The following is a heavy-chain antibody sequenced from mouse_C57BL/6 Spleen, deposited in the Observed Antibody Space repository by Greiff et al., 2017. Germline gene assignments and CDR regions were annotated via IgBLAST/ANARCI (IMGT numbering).Heavy chain of an antibody. CDR1: GYTFTSYW. CDR2: IHPNSGST. Sequence: QVQLQQPGAELVKPGASVKLSCKASGYTFTSYWMHWVKQRPGQGLEWIGMIHPNSGSTNYNEKFKSKATLTVDKSSSTAYMQLSSLTSEDSALYYCAIGVGYYAGYYYYAMDYWGQGTSVTVSS. D-gene: IGHD2-3*01. V-gene: IGHV1-64*01. CDR3: AIGVGYYAGYYYYAMDY. J-gene: IGHJ4*01.